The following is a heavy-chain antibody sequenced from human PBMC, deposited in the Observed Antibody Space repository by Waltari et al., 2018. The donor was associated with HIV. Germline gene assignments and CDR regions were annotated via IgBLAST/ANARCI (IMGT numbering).Heavy chain of an antibody. CDR1: GDSIANSAYF. Sequence: QLQLQESGPGLVKPSETLSLTCTVSGDSIANSAYFWGWIRQPPGKGLAWIGTIDFTGDTYYSPSRQCRVTLSVDTSRNQFSLTLRSVTATDTAVYYCARLGRGVVLVAATRVDFWGQGTLVTVSS. V-gene: IGHV4-39*01. D-gene: IGHD2-15*01. CDR2: IDFTGDT. J-gene: IGHJ4*02. CDR3: ARLGRGVVLVAATRVDF.